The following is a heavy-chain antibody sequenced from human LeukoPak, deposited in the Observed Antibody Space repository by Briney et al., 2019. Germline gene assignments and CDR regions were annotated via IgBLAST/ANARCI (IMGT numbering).Heavy chain of an antibody. Sequence: SQTLSLTCAISGDSVSSSSPAWNWIRLSPSRGLEWLARTYYRSTWYNDYAVSVRGRITINPDTSRNQFSLKLTSVTAADTAVYYCARLLHYDFWSDDLNEYWGQGNLVTVSS. CDR2: TYYRSTWYN. D-gene: IGHD3-3*01. V-gene: IGHV6-1*01. CDR3: ARLLHYDFWSDDLNEY. J-gene: IGHJ4*02. CDR1: GDSVSSSSPA.